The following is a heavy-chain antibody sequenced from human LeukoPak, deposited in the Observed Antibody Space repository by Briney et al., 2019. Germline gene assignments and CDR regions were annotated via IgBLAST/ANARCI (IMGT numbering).Heavy chain of an antibody. CDR1: GFTFSDSA. Sequence: GGSLRLSCAASGFTFSDSAMHWVRQASGKGLEWVGRIKSKANSYATGYAASVKGRFTISRDDSKNTAYLQMSSLKTEDTAVYYCTTYSNSHYYYGMDVWGQGTTVTVSS. J-gene: IGHJ6*02. CDR2: IKSKANSYAT. D-gene: IGHD4-11*01. CDR3: TTYSNSHYYYGMDV. V-gene: IGHV3-73*01.